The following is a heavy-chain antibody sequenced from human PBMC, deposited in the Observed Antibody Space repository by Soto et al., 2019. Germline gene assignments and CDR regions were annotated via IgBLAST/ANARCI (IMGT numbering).Heavy chain of an antibody. CDR2: IYHSGST. J-gene: IGHJ3*02. CDR3: ARQYDFWSGYEAQDAFAI. CDR1: GGSISSGGYS. V-gene: IGHV4-30-2*01. Sequence: QLQLQESGSGLVKPSQTLSLTCAVSGGSISSGGYSWSWIRQPPGKGLEWIGYIYHSGSTYYNPSLKSRVTIAVDRSKNQFSLKLSSVTAADTAVYYCARQYDFWSGYEAQDAFAIWGQGTMVTVSS. D-gene: IGHD3-3*01.